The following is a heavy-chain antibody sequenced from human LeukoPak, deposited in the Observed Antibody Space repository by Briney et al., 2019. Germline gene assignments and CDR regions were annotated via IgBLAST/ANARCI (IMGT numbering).Heavy chain of an antibody. CDR2: INHSGST. Sequence: SETLSLTCTVSGGSISSSSYYWGWIRQPPGKGLEWIGEINHSGSTNYNPSLKSRVTISVDTSKNQFSLKLSSVTAADTAVYYCARGGSVIKYWGQGTLVTVSS. V-gene: IGHV4-39*07. CDR1: GGSISSSSYY. J-gene: IGHJ4*02. D-gene: IGHD5-12*01. CDR3: ARGGSVIKY.